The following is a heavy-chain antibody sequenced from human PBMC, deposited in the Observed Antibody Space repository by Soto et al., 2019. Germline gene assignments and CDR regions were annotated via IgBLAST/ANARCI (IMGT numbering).Heavy chain of an antibody. D-gene: IGHD4-4*01. J-gene: IGHJ5*02. Sequence: PSETLSLTCTVSGGSISSYYWSWIRQPPGKGLEWIGYIYYSGSTNYNPSLKSRVTISVDTSKNQFSLKLSSVTAADTAVYYCGSTKLSTVATWFDPWGQGTLVTVSS. V-gene: IGHV4-59*08. CDR2: IYYSGST. CDR1: GGSISSYY. CDR3: GSTKLSTVATWFDP.